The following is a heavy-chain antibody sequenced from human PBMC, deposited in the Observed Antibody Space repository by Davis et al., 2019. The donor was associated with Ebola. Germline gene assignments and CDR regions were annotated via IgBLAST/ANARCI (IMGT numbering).Heavy chain of an antibody. Sequence: PGGSLRLSCAASGFTFSDYYMTWIRQAPGKGLEWVSYISSSGSTIFYADSVKGRFTISRDNAKNSLYLQMNSLRVEDTAVYYCARDRSWSGYYVRFYYYGIDVWGQGTTVTVSS. CDR3: ARDRSWSGYYVRFYYYGIDV. CDR1: GFTFSDYY. J-gene: IGHJ6*02. V-gene: IGHV3-11*01. D-gene: IGHD3-3*01. CDR2: ISSSGSTI.